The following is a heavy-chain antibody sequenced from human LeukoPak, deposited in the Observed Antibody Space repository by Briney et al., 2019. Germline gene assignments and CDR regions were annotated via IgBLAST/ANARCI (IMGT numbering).Heavy chain of an antibody. CDR3: ARSGIVVVPAAMKGYYYYYMDV. Sequence: VASVKVSCKASGYTFTGYYMHWVRQAPGQGLEWMGWINPNSGGTNYAQKFQGRVTMTRDTSISTAYMELSRLRSDDTAVYYCARSGIVVVPAAMKGYYYYYMDVWGKGTTVTISS. V-gene: IGHV1-2*02. D-gene: IGHD2-2*01. CDR1: GYTFTGYY. J-gene: IGHJ6*03. CDR2: INPNSGGT.